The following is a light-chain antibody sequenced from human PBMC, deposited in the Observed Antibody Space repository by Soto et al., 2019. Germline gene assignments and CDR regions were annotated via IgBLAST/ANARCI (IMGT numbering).Light chain of an antibody. Sequence: AIRMTQSPSSLSASTGDRVTITCRASQGISSYLAWYQQKPGKAPKVLIYAASTLQSGVPSRFSGSGSGTDFTLTISCLQSEDFATYYCQQYYSYPYTFGHGTKVDIK. CDR2: AAS. J-gene: IGKJ2*01. V-gene: IGKV1-8*01. CDR1: QGISSY. CDR3: QQYYSYPYT.